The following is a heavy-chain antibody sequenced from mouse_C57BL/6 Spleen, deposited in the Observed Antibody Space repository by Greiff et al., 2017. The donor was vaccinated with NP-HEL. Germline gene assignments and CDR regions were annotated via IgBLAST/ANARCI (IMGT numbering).Heavy chain of an antibody. D-gene: IGHD4-1*01. V-gene: IGHV1-82*01. CDR3: ARGQTGTVDY. CDR1: GYAFSSSW. CDR2: IYPGDGDT. Sequence: VQLQESGPELVKPGASVKISCKASGYAFSSSWMNWVKQRPGKGLEWIGRIYPGDGDTNYNGKFKGKATLTADKSSSTAYMQLSSLTSEDSAVYFCARGQTGTVDYWGQGTTLTVSS. J-gene: IGHJ2*01.